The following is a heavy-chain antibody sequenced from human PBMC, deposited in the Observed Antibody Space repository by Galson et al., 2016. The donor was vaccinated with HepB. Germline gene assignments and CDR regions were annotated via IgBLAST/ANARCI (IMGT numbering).Heavy chain of an antibody. CDR1: GFTFSDYY. CDR3: ARDRKVILWVGEPDDY. D-gene: IGHD3-10*01. CDR2: ISSSGSTI. Sequence: SLRLSCAASGFTFSDYYMIWIRQAPGEGLEWVSSISSSGSTIYYADSVKGRVIISRDNAKNTLYPQMKSLRAEDTAVYYCARDRKVILWVGEPDDYWGQGTLVSVSS. J-gene: IGHJ4*02. V-gene: IGHV3-11*01.